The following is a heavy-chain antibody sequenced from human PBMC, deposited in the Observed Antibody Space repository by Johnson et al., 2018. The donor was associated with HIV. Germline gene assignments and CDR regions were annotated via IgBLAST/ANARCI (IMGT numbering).Heavy chain of an antibody. CDR2: IKQDGSQK. Sequence: VQLVESGGAVVRPGGSLRLSCAASGFTFSSYGMHWVRQAPGKGLEWVANIKQDGSQKNYVDSVKGRFTISRDNAKNSLYLQMNSLGVEDTALYYCAKGVYGDYVRPAFDIWGQGTMVTVSS. D-gene: IGHD4-17*01. CDR1: GFTFSSYG. CDR3: AKGVYGDYVRPAFDI. J-gene: IGHJ3*02. V-gene: IGHV3-7*03.